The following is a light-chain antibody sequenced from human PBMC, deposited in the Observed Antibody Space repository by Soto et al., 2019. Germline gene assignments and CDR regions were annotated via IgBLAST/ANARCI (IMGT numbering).Light chain of an antibody. CDR1: ESISTW. CDR2: KAS. J-gene: IGKJ1*01. CDR3: QQYNIYSWT. V-gene: IGKV1-5*03. Sequence: EIQMTQSPSTLSASLGDRSTITCLASESISTWLAWYQQKPGKAPNLLIYKASSLESGVTSRFSGSGSGTEFTLTISSLQPDDFATYYCQQYNIYSWTFGQGTKVEIK.